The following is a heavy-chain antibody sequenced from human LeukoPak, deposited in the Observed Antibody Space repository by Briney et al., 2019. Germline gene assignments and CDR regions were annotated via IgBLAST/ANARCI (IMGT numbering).Heavy chain of an antibody. V-gene: IGHV4-38-2*01. CDR3: ASSFNYYDSSGYYYDY. CDR1: GYSISSGYY. CDR2: IYHSGST. J-gene: IGHJ4*02. D-gene: IGHD3-22*01. Sequence: SETLSLTCAVSGYSISSGYYWGWIRQPPGKGLEWIGSIYHSGSTYYNPSLKSRVTISVDTSKNQFSLKLSSVTAADTAVYCCASSFNYYDSSGYYYDYWGQGTLVTVSS.